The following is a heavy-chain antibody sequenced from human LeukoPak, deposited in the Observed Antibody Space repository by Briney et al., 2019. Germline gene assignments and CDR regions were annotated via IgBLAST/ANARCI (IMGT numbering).Heavy chain of an antibody. CDR1: GYTFIYYW. Sequence: GESLKISCKASGYTFIYYWIAWVRQMPGKGLEWMGFIYPDDSAVTYSPSFEGHVTLSADKSLNTAYLQWSSLQAADTAIYYCAKVGDSSFYPKGGHYYFGMDVWGQGTAVTVSS. V-gene: IGHV5-51*01. J-gene: IGHJ6*02. CDR2: IYPDDSAV. D-gene: IGHD3-22*01. CDR3: AKVGDSSFYPKGGHYYFGMDV.